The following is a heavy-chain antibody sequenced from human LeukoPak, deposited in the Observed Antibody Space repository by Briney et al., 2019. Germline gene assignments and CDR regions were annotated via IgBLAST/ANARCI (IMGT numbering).Heavy chain of an antibody. Sequence: AASVKVSCKASGYTFSIYGFSWVRQAPGQGLEWMGWISAYNGNTNYAQKFQGRVTMTTDTSTSTAHMELRSLRSDDTAVYYCARQGYSGHSQGAADYWGQGTLVTVSS. J-gene: IGHJ4*02. CDR2: ISAYNGNT. V-gene: IGHV1-18*01. CDR3: ARQGYSGHSQGAADY. CDR1: GYTFSIYG. D-gene: IGHD4-23*01.